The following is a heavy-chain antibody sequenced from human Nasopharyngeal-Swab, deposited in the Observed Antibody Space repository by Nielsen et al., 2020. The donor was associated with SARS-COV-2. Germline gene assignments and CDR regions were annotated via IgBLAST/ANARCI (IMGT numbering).Heavy chain of an antibody. V-gene: IGHV3-11*04. Sequence: GGSLRLSCAASGFTFSDFYMSWIRQAPGKGLEWVSYISSSGSTIYYADSVKGRFTISRDNAKNSLYLQMNSLRAADTAVYYCAREAIYASSGYGLDYWGQGTLVTVSS. CDR3: AREAIYASSGYGLDY. D-gene: IGHD3-22*01. CDR1: GFTFSDFY. CDR2: ISSSGSTI. J-gene: IGHJ4*02.